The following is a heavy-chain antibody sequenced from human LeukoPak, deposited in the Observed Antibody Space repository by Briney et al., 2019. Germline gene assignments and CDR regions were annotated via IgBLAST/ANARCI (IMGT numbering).Heavy chain of an antibody. V-gene: IGHV4-34*01. Sequence: SETLSLTCAVYGGSFSGYYWSWIRQPPGKGLEWIGEINHSGSTNYNPSLKSRVTISVDTSKNQFSLKLSSVTAADTAVYYCASIRGHVRSSPLDPWGQGTLVTVSS. CDR3: ASIRGHVRSSPLDP. CDR1: GGSFSGYY. D-gene: IGHD3-10*01. CDR2: INHSGST. J-gene: IGHJ5*02.